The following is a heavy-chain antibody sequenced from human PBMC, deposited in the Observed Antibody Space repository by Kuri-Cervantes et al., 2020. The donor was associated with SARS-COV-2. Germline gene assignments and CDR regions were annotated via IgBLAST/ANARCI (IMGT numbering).Heavy chain of an antibody. CDR2: IYYSGST. Sequence: GSLRLSCTVSGGSISSSSYYWGWIRQPPGKGLEWIGYIYYSGSTNYNPSLKSRVTISVDTSKNQFSLKLSSVTAADTAVYYCARDEASSGAFDIWGQGTMVTVSS. CDR1: GGSISSSSYY. D-gene: IGHD3-10*01. V-gene: IGHV4-61*01. CDR3: ARDEASSGAFDI. J-gene: IGHJ3*02.